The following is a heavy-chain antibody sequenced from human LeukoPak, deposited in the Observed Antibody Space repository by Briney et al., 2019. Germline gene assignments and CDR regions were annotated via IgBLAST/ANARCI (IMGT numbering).Heavy chain of an antibody. Sequence: ASVKVSCKASGYTFTSYGISWVRQAPGQGLEWMGWISAYNGNTNYAQKLQGRVTMTTDTSTSTAYTELRSLRSDDTAVYYCARGWNILTGPDAFDIWGQGTMVTVSS. V-gene: IGHV1-18*04. CDR1: GYTFTSYG. CDR3: ARGWNILTGPDAFDI. CDR2: ISAYNGNT. D-gene: IGHD3-9*01. J-gene: IGHJ3*02.